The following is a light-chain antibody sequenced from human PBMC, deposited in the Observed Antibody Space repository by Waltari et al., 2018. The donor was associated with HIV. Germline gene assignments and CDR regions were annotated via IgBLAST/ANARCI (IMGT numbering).Light chain of an antibody. CDR2: AAS. CDR3: QQYYNYPRT. CDR1: QDISSY. J-gene: IGKJ1*01. Sequence: AIRMTQSPSSFSASTGDRVTITCRASQDISSYLAWYQQKPGKAPKLLINAASTLQTGFPSRVNGRGSGTDFTLTISCLQSEDFATYYCQQYYNYPRTFGQGTRVEIK. V-gene: IGKV1-8*01.